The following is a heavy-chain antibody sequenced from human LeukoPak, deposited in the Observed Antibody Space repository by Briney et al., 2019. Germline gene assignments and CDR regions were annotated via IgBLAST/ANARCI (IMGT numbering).Heavy chain of an antibody. V-gene: IGHV3-30*02. CDR2: IGYDGTNK. CDR3: AKVYGDYHTPFDY. CDR1: GFTFSSYG. Sequence: PGGSLRLSCAASGFTFSSYGIHWVRQAPGKGLEWVAFIGYDGTNKYYADSVKGRFTISRDNSKNTLYLQMNSLRAEDTAVYYCAKVYGDYHTPFDYWGQGTLVTVSS. D-gene: IGHD4-17*01. J-gene: IGHJ4*02.